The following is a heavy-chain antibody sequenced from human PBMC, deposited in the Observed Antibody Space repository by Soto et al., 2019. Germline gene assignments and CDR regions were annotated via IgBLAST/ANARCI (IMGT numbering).Heavy chain of an antibody. D-gene: IGHD5-18*01. CDR2: ISSSSSYI. CDR3: ARDLDSGYRYGDYYYYGMDV. V-gene: IGHV3-21*01. CDR1: GFTFSSYS. Sequence: EVQLVESGGGLVKPGGSLRLSCAASGFTFSSYSMNWVRQAPGKGLEWVSSISSSSSYIYYADSVKGRFTISRDNAKNSLYLQMNSLSAEDTAVYYCARDLDSGYRYGDYYYYGMDVWGQGTTVTVSS. J-gene: IGHJ6*02.